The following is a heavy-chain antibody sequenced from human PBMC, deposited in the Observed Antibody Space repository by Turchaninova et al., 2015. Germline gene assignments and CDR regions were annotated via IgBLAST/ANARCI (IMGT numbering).Heavy chain of an antibody. V-gene: IGHV5-10-1*03. D-gene: IGHD4-23*01. J-gene: IGHJ4*02. Sequence: EVQLAQSGAEVKKPGESLRISCKGSGYSFTSYWITWVRQMHGKGLEGSGRIDPSDPNTNYSPSVQGHVTISADKSLSTAFRQCGSLKASDTSMYYCARLHGGYLYYFDYWGQGTLVTVSS. CDR3: ARLHGGYLYYFDY. CDR2: IDPSDPNT. CDR1: GYSFTSYW.